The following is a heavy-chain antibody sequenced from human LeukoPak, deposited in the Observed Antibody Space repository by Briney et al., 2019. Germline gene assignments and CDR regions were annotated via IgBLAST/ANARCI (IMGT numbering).Heavy chain of an antibody. CDR2: IKSKTDGGTT. J-gene: IGHJ4*02. D-gene: IGHD3-3*01. CDR3: TTDGREITIFGVVITPNDY. CDR1: GFTFSNAW. Sequence: GGSLRLSCAASGFTFSNAWMNWVRQAPGKGLEWVGRIKSKTDGGTTDYAAPVKGRFTISRDDSKNTLYLQMNGLKTEDTAVYYCTTDGREITIFGVVITPNDYWGQGTLVTVSS. V-gene: IGHV3-15*07.